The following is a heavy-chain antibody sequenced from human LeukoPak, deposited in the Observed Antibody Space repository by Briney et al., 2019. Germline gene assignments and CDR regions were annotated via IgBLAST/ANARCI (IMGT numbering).Heavy chain of an antibody. CDR1: GASMSSNY. CDR2: IYHSGNT. D-gene: IGHD6-19*01. V-gene: IGHV4-4*09. Sequence: NPSETLSLTCNVSGASMSSNYWSWIRQPPGKGLEWIGHIYHSGNTNYSPSLESRVTMSVDESKNQFSLRVHFVSAADTAVYYCASTRRAAVAGRFDSWGQGTLVTVSS. J-gene: IGHJ4*02. CDR3: ASTRRAAVAGRFDS.